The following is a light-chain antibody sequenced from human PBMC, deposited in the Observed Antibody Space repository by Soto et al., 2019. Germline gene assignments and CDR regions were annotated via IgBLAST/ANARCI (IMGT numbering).Light chain of an antibody. CDR3: QQYDNWPPWT. V-gene: IGKV3-15*01. J-gene: IGKJ1*01. CDR2: AAS. Sequence: EIVMTQSPATLSVSPGERATLSCRASQSVSSNLAWYQQTPGQAPRLLIYAASTRATGIPARFSGSGSGTEFTLTISSLQSEDFAVYYCQQYDNWPPWTFGQGTKVEI. CDR1: QSVSSN.